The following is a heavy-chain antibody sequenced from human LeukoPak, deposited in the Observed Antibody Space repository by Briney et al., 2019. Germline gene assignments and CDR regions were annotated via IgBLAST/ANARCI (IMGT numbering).Heavy chain of an antibody. CDR2: IRYDGSNK. V-gene: IGHV3-30*02. Sequence: GGSLRLSCAASGFTFSSYGMHWVRQAPGKGLEWVAFIRYDGSNKYYADSVKGRFTISRDNSKNTLDLQMNSLRTEDTAVYYCAKIVQGHYFDWLPYFDYWGQGTLVTVSS. CDR3: AKIVQGHYFDWLPYFDY. CDR1: GFTFSSYG. D-gene: IGHD3-9*01. J-gene: IGHJ4*02.